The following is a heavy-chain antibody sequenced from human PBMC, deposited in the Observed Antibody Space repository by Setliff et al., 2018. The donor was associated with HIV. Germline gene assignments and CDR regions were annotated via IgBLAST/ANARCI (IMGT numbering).Heavy chain of an antibody. CDR3: ATSPAGEILGSRPFYFDY. Sequence: SETLSLTCTVSGGSIDNYYWSWVRQPPGKGLEWIGYIYSSGSTNYNPSLKSRVAISVDTSKRQFSLKLNSVTAADTAVYYCATSPAGEILGSRPFYFDYWGQGTLVTV. V-gene: IGHV4-59*01. CDR1: GGSIDNYY. J-gene: IGHJ4*02. CDR2: IYSSGST. D-gene: IGHD3-10*01.